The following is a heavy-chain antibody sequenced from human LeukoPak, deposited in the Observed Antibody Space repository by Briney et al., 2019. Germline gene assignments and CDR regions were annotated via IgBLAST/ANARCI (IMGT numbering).Heavy chain of an antibody. CDR1: GYSFTSYW. J-gene: IGHJ4*02. CDR2: IYPGDSYT. D-gene: IGHD3-22*01. Sequence: GESLKISCKGSGYSFTSYWIGWVRQMPGKGLEWMGIIYPGDSYTRYSPSFQGQVTISADKSITTAYLQWSSLKASDTAMYYCARRKGYYDSTGYYSYDHWGQGTLVTVSS. V-gene: IGHV5-51*01. CDR3: ARRKGYYDSTGYYSYDH.